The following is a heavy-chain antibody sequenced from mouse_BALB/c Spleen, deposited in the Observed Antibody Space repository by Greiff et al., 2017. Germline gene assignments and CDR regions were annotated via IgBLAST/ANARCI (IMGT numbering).Heavy chain of an antibody. CDR1: GFTFSSYT. J-gene: IGHJ3*01. CDR3: TRDGGDPWFAY. V-gene: IGHV5-6-4*01. D-gene: IGHD2-13*01. CDR2: ISSGGSYT. Sequence: EVKVVESGGGLVKPGGSLKLSCAASGFTFSSYTMSWVRQTPEKRLEWVATISSGGSYTYYPDSVKGRFTISRDNAKNTLYLQMSSLKSEDTAMYYCTRDGGDPWFAYWGQGTLVTVSA.